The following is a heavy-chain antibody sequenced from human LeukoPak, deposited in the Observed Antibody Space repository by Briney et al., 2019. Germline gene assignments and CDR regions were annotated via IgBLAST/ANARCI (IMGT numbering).Heavy chain of an antibody. CDR1: GLTYSSFA. D-gene: IGHD2-2*01. J-gene: IGHJ4*02. Sequence: GGSLRLSSTASGLTYSSFAMSWVRPAPGKGLEWVSVISGSGDSTYYAGSVKGRFTISRDNSKNTLYLQMNSLRAVDTAIYYCAKSSSSNCYSPHDYWGQGTLVTVSS. CDR2: ISGSGDST. V-gene: IGHV3-23*01. CDR3: AKSSSSNCYSPHDY.